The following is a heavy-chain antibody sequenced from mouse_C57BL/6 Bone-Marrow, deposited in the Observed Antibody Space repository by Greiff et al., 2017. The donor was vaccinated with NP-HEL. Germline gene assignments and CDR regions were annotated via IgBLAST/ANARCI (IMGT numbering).Heavy chain of an antibody. CDR2: IRNKANGYTT. J-gene: IGHJ1*03. V-gene: IGHV7-3*01. Sequence: EVKLQESGGGLVQPGGSLSLSCAASGFTFTDYYMSWVRQPPGKALEWLGFIRNKANGYTTEYSASVKGRFTISRDNSQSILYLQMNALRAEDSATYYCASYDWYFDVWGTGTTVTVSS. CDR3: ASYDWYFDV. CDR1: GFTFTDYY.